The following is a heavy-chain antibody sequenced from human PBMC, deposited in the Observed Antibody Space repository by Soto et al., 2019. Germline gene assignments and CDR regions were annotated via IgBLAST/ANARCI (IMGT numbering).Heavy chain of an antibody. CDR3: ARLVWAAGNSGMDV. CDR1: GGSISSGGYS. Sequence: PSEALSLTCTVSGGSISSGGYSWSWIRQPPGKGLEWIGYMYHSGSTYYNPSLKSRVTISIDRSKNQFSLKLSAVTAADTAVYYCARLVWAAGNSGMDVWGQGTKVTVSS. D-gene: IGHD6-13*01. V-gene: IGHV4-30-2*01. CDR2: MYHSGST. J-gene: IGHJ6*02.